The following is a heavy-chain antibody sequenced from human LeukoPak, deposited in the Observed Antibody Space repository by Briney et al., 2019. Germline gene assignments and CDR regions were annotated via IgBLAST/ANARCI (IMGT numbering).Heavy chain of an antibody. CDR2: ISYDGSNK. J-gene: IGHJ4*02. CDR3: AKGASVVPAAIGY. D-gene: IGHD2-2*01. Sequence: GGSLRLSCAASGFTFSSYGMHWVRQAPGKGLEWVAVISYDGSNKYYADSVKGRFTISRDNSKNTLYLQMNSLRADDTAVYYCAKGASVVPAAIGYWGQGTLVTVSS. CDR1: GFTFSSYG. V-gene: IGHV3-30*18.